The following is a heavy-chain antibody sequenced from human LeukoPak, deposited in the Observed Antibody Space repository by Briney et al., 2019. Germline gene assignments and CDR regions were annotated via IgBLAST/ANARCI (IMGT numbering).Heavy chain of an antibody. CDR1: GYIFTEHH. J-gene: IGHJ3*02. Sequence: GASVKVSCKASGYIFTEHHINWVRQAPGQGLEGMGWSSGYNGNTNYAQKFQGRVTMTTATATTTAYMELKSLTSDDTAVYYCARDRGRGDAFDMWGQATTPTVPS. V-gene: IGHV1-18*01. CDR3: ARDRGRGDAFDM. CDR2: SSGYNGNT.